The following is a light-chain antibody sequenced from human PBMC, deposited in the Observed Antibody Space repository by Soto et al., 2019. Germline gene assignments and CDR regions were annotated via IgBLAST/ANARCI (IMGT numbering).Light chain of an antibody. CDR2: EVV. CDR3: KSYAGSNTYV. V-gene: IGLV2-8*01. J-gene: IGLJ1*01. Sequence: SALTQPRSASGYPGQSVTISCTGTKNDIGVYDFVSWYQHHPGKAPRLIIYEVVQRPSGVPDRFSGSKSGNTASLTVSGLQAADEADYFCKSYAGSNTYVFGSGTKVTVL. CDR1: KNDIGVYDF.